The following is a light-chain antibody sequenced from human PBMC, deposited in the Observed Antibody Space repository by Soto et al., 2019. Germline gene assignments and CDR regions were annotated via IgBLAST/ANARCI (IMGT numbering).Light chain of an antibody. V-gene: IGKV1-5*03. J-gene: IGKJ1*01. Sequence: DIQMTQSPSTLSASVGDRVTITCRASQSISVWLAWYQQKAGKAPNLLIYKASRLESGVPSRFSGSGSGTEFTLTISSLQPDDFGTYYCQQYNNYWTFGQGTKVDIK. CDR2: KAS. CDR1: QSISVW. CDR3: QQYNNYWT.